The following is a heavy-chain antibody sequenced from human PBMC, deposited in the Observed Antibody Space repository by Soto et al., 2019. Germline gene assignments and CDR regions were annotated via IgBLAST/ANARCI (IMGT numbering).Heavy chain of an antibody. CDR2: IKSDGSEK. CDR3: ARGPNYGDRTDYFYS. J-gene: IGHJ4*02. CDR1: GFSLSNHW. Sequence: EVQVVESGGGLVQPGGSLRLSCAASGFSLSNHWMGWVRQAPGKGLEWAANIKSDGSEKYYVDSVKGRFIISRDNARNSQYLQMNSLRAEDTAVYYCARGPNYGDRTDYFYSWGQGTLVTVSS. D-gene: IGHD2-21*02. V-gene: IGHV3-7*01.